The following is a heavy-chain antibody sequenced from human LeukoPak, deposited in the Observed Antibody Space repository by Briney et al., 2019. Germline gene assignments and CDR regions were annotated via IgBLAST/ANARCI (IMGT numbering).Heavy chain of an antibody. V-gene: IGHV4-59*08. D-gene: IGHD6-6*01. CDR1: GGSISSYY. Sequence: SETLSLTCTVSGGSISSYYWSWIRQPPGKGLEWIGYIYYSGSTNYNPSLKSRVTISVDTSKNQFSLKLSSVTAADTAVYYCARPPRPYSSSGAFDIWGQGTMVTVSS. CDR2: IYYSGST. J-gene: IGHJ3*02. CDR3: ARPPRPYSSSGAFDI.